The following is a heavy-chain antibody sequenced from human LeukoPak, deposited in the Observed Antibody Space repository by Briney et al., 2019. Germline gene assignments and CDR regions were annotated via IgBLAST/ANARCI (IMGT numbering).Heavy chain of an antibody. CDR2: IYTSEST. J-gene: IGHJ5*02. CDR1: GGSISSYY. Sequence: SETLSLTCTVSGGSISSYYWSWIRQPAGKGLEWIGRIYTSESTNYNPSLKSRVTMSVDTSKNQFSLKLSSVTAADTAVYYCARASGYDFWSGYHWFDPWGQGTLVTVSS. D-gene: IGHD3-3*01. CDR3: ARASGYDFWSGYHWFDP. V-gene: IGHV4-4*07.